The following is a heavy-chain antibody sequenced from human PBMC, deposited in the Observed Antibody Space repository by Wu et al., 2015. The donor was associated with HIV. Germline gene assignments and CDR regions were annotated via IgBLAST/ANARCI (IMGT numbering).Heavy chain of an antibody. CDR3: AREVGYYDSSGYYEGYGMDV. Sequence: QDQLVQSGAEVKKPGASVKVSCKASGYTFTSYAISWVRQAPGQGLEWMGRIIPIFGTANYAQKFQGRVTITADESTSTAYMELSSLRSEDTAVYYCAREVGYYDSSGYYEGYGMDVWGQGTTVTVSS. D-gene: IGHD3-22*01. J-gene: IGHJ6*02. CDR1: GYTFTSYA. V-gene: IGHV1-69*13. CDR2: IIPIFGTA.